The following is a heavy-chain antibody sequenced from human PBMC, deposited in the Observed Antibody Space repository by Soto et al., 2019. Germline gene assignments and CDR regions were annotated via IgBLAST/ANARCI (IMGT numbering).Heavy chain of an antibody. CDR2: ISYDGSNK. J-gene: IGHJ3*02. D-gene: IGHD2-21*02. V-gene: IGHV3-30*03. Sequence: PGGSLRLSCAASGFTFSSYGMHWVRQAPGKGLEWVAVISYDGSNKYYADSVKGRFTISRDNSKNTLYLQMNSLRAEDTAVYYCARDKGVIDDDSDAFDIWGQGTMVTVSS. CDR1: GFTFSSYG. CDR3: ARDKGVIDDDSDAFDI.